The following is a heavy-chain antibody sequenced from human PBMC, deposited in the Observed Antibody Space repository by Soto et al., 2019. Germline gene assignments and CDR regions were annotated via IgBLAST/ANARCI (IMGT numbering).Heavy chain of an antibody. CDR1: GFTVTDIY. V-gene: IGHV3-66*01. J-gene: IGHJ3*02. Sequence: EVQLVESGGGLVQPGGSLRLSCVASGFTVTDIYMNWVRQAPGKGLEWVSVIYKDFTDSDDLVKGRFSVSTDSSKNTLYLQMANLRAEDTAVYYCAREPRYCSGGSCSIMGDAFDIWGQGAMVTVSS. CDR2: IYKDFT. D-gene: IGHD2-15*01. CDR3: AREPRYCSGGSCSIMGDAFDI.